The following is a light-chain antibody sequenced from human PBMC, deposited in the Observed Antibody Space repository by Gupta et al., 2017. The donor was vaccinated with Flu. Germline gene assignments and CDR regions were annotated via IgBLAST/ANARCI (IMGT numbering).Light chain of an antibody. CDR2: AAA. J-gene: IGKJ1*01. Sequence: DIQMTQSLSSLPASVGDRVTITCRASQSIRSDLNWYQQKPGKAPKLLIYAAARLQSGVPSRFSGSGSGTDFTFTISSLQPEDFATYYCQQSYSNPWTFGQGTKVEIK. CDR1: QSIRSD. CDR3: QQSYSNPWT. V-gene: IGKV1-39*01.